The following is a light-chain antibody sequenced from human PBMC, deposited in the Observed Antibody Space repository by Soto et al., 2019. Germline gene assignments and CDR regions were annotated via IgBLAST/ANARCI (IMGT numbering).Light chain of an antibody. V-gene: IGLV2-14*01. CDR1: SSDVGGYNF. Sequence: SALTQPASVSGSPGQSITISCTGTSSDVGGYNFVSWYQQHPGRAPKLLIYEVSRRPSGVSNRFSGSKSGDTASLTISGLQAEDEADYYCYSYRGYYTRVFGTGTKVTV. CDR3: YSYRGYYTRV. J-gene: IGLJ1*01. CDR2: EVS.